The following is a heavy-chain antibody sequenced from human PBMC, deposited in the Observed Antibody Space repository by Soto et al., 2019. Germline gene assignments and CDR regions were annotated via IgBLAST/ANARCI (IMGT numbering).Heavy chain of an antibody. D-gene: IGHD5-12*01. CDR2: IIPIFGTA. V-gene: IGHV1-69*01. J-gene: IGHJ6*02. Sequence: QVQLVQSGAEVKKPGSSVKVSCKASGGTFSSYAISWVRQAPGQGLEWMGGIIPIFGTANYAQKFQGRVTITADESTSTAYMEMSSLRSEDTAVYYCARAGTPYSGYDSYHYYGMDVWGQGTTVTVSS. CDR1: GGTFSSYA. CDR3: ARAGTPYSGYDSYHYYGMDV.